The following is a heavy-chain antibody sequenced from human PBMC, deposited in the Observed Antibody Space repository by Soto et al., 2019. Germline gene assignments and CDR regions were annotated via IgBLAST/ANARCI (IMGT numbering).Heavy chain of an antibody. V-gene: IGHV4-59*01. CDR1: GGSISSYY. Sequence: PSETLSLTCTVSGGSISSYYWSWIRQPPGKGLEWIGYIYYSGSANYNPSLKSRVTISVDTSKNQFSLKLSSVTAADTAVYYCARVIVYDSSGYSGMDVWGQGTTVTVS. J-gene: IGHJ6*02. D-gene: IGHD3-22*01. CDR2: IYYSGSA. CDR3: ARVIVYDSSGYSGMDV.